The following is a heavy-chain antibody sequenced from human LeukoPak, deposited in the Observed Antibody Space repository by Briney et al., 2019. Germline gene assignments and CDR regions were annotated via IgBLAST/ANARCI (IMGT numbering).Heavy chain of an antibody. J-gene: IGHJ4*02. CDR3: ARGVPTMILVGDY. Sequence: GGSLRLSCAASGFTFSSYSMNWVRQAPGKGLEWVSYISSSTTTTYHADSVKGRFTISRDNAKNSLYLQMSSLRAEDTAMYYCARGVPTMILVGDYWGQGILVTVSS. CDR2: ISSSTTTT. D-gene: IGHD3-22*01. CDR1: GFTFSSYS. V-gene: IGHV3-48*04.